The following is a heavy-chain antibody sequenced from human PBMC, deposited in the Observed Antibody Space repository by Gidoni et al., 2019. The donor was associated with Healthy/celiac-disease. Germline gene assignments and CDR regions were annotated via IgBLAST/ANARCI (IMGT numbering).Heavy chain of an antibody. Sequence: EVQLVETGGGLIQPGGSLRLSCAAAGFTVSSNYMSWVRQAPGKGLEWVSVIYSGGSTYSADSVKGRFTISRDNSKNTLYLQMNSLRAEDTAVYYCARHHRYYYDSSGGAFDIWGQGTMVTVSS. V-gene: IGHV3-53*02. CDR2: IYSGGST. CDR3: ARHHRYYYDSSGGAFDI. CDR1: GFTVSSNY. D-gene: IGHD3-22*01. J-gene: IGHJ3*02.